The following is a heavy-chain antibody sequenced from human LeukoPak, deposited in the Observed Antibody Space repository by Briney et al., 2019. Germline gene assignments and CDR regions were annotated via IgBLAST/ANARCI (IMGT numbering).Heavy chain of an antibody. CDR3: ARLSSSWFDP. D-gene: IGHD6-13*01. Sequence: GGSLRLSCAASGFTFGIYGLHWVRQAPGKGLEWVAVISFDGNNKDYADSVKGRFTISRDNSKNTLYLQMNSLRAEDTAVYYCARLSSSWFDPWGQGTLVTVSS. CDR1: GFTFGIYG. CDR2: ISFDGNNK. V-gene: IGHV3-30*03. J-gene: IGHJ5*02.